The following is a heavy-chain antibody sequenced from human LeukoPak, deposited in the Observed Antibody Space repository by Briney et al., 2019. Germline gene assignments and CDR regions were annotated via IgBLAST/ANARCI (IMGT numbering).Heavy chain of an antibody. J-gene: IGHJ3*02. CDR3: ARSAEWGATLDAFDI. CDR1: GYTFTSYA. D-gene: IGHD1-26*01. CDR2: INAGNGNT. V-gene: IGHV1-3*01. Sequence: ASVKVSCKASGYTFTSYAMHWVRQAPGQRLEWMGWINAGNGNTKYSQKFQGRVTITRDTSASTAYMELSSLRSEDTAVYYCARSAEWGATLDAFDIWGQGTMVTVSS.